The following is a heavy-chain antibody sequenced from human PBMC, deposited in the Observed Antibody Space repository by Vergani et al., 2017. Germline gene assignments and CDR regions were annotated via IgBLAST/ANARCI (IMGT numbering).Heavy chain of an antibody. CDR2: IKLDCSIT. CDR1: FFRFLCSV. J-gene: IGHJ5*01. V-gene: IGHV3-74*01. Sequence: EVQLVESGGGLIHPGASLRLCCDVSFFRFLCSVMHWVRQSPEKGLVWVSRIKLDCSITNYADSVKGRFTISRDNAKNTLYLEMNSLRGDDTAIYYCVRARCSGPCFMSNWFDSWGQGTLVTVSS. CDR3: VRARCSGPCFMSNWFDS. D-gene: IGHD5-12*01.